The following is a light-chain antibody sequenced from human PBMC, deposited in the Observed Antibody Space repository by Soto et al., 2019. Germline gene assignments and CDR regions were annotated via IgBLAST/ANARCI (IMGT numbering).Light chain of an antibody. V-gene: IGLV2-8*01. CDR2: EVS. Sequence: QSALTQPPSASGSPGQSVTISFTGTSSDVGGYNYVSWYQQHPGQAPTLMIYEVSKRPSGVPDRVSGSKSGTTASLTVSGLQAEDEADYYCSSYAGSNSDNYVFGTGTKLTVL. CDR3: SSYAGSNSDNYV. J-gene: IGLJ1*01. CDR1: SSDVGGYNY.